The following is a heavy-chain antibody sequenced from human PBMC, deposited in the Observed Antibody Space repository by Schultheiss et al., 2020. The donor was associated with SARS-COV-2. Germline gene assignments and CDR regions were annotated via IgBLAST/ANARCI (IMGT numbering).Heavy chain of an antibody. J-gene: IGHJ6*02. CDR1: GFTFSSYG. CDR2: ISYDGRKE. D-gene: IGHD6-13*01. Sequence: GGSLRLSCAASGFTFSSYGMHWVRQAPGKGLEWVALISYDGRKEYYADSVKGRFTISRDNAKNSLYLQMNSLRDEDTAVYYCARDDSSSWYSSSIYYYYGMDVWGQGTTVTVSS. CDR3: ARDDSSSWYSSSIYYYYGMDV. V-gene: IGHV3-33*05.